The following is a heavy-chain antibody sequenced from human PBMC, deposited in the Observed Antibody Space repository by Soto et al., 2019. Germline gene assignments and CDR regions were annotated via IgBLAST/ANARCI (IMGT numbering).Heavy chain of an antibody. D-gene: IGHD3-22*01. V-gene: IGHV4-59*01. CDR2: IYYSGST. CDR3: ARDRHVYYDSSGYFDY. J-gene: IGHJ4*02. Sequence: SETLSLTCTVSGGSISSYYWSWIRQPPGKGLEWIGYIYYSGSTNYNPSLKSRVTISVDTTKNQFSLKLSSVTAADTAVYYCARDRHVYYDSSGYFDYWGQGTLVTVSS. CDR1: GGSISSYY.